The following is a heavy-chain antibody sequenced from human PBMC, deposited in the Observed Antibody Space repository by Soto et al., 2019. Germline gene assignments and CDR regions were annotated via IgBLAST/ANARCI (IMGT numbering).Heavy chain of an antibody. D-gene: IGHD3-10*01. Sequence: QVQLVQSGAEVKKPGASVKVSCKASGYIFASYAINWVRQATGQGLEWMGWMNPNSGNAGYAQNFLGRVTMTRNTSITTAYMELTGLTSEDTAVYYCARAVTHNWFDPWGQGTLVTVSS. V-gene: IGHV1-8*01. CDR2: MNPNSGNA. J-gene: IGHJ5*02. CDR1: GYIFASYA. CDR3: ARAVTHNWFDP.